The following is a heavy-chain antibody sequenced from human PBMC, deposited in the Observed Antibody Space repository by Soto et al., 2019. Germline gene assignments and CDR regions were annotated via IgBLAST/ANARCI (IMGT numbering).Heavy chain of an antibody. CDR2: IYHSGST. CDR1: GGSISSSNW. Sequence: PSETLSLTCAVSGGSISSSNWWSWVRQPPGKGLEWIGEIYHSGSTNYNPSLKSRVNISVDKSKNQFSLKLSSVTAADTAVYYCARSRGFLSGLYYYYYGMDVWGQGTTVTVSS. CDR3: ARSRGFLSGLYYYYYGMDV. V-gene: IGHV4-4*02. D-gene: IGHD3-3*01. J-gene: IGHJ6*02.